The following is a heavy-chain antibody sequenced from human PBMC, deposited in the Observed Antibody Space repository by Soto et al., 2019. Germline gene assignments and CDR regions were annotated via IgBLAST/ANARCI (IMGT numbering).Heavy chain of an antibody. CDR3: ARVSGGELRYFDWLFDAHFDP. V-gene: IGHV4-59*01. J-gene: IGHJ5*02. Sequence: SETLSLTCTVSGGSISSCYWSWIRQPPGKGLEWIGYIYYSGSTNYNPSLKSRVTISVDTSKNQFSLKLSSVTAADTAVYYCARVSGGELRYFDWLFDAHFDPWGQGTLVTVSS. CDR2: IYYSGST. D-gene: IGHD3-9*01. CDR1: GGSISSCY.